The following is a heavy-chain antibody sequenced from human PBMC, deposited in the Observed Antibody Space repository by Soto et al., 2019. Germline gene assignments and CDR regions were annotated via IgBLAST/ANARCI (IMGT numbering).Heavy chain of an antibody. CDR3: AREASKYSGMDV. V-gene: IGHV1-46*01. CDR2: INPCGGST. CDR1: GYTFTNYY. D-gene: IGHD2-21*01. Sequence: AAVKGSCKASGYTFTNYYMHWVRQAPGQGLEWRGVINPCGGSTTYAQKFQGRVTMTRDTSTSTVYMELSSLISEDTTEYYCAREASKYSGMDVWGQGTTVTVSS. J-gene: IGHJ6*02.